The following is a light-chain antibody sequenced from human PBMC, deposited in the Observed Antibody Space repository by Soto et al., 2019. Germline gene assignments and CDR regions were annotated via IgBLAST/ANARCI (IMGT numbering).Light chain of an antibody. Sequence: PGERATLSCRASQSVSSYLAWYQQKPGQAPRLLIYDASNRATGIPDRFSGSGSGTDFTLTISRLEPEDFAVYYCQQYGSSGTSGQGTKVDIK. CDR3: QQYGSSGT. CDR1: QSVSSY. V-gene: IGKV3-20*01. CDR2: DAS. J-gene: IGKJ1*01.